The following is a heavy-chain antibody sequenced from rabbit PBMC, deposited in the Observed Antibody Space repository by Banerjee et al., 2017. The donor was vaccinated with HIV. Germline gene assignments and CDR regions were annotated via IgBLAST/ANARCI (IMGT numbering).Heavy chain of an antibody. J-gene: IGHJ4*01. CDR2: IDAGSSGNT. CDR3: ARDFTL. CDR1: VSSFSNNYY. Sequence: QEQLVESGGGLVQPAGSLTLTCTASVSSFSNNYYMCCVRQAAGKGLEWIGCIDAGSSGNTNYASWAKGRFTISKTSSTTVTLQMTSLTAADTATYFCARDFTLWGPGTLVTVS. V-gene: IGHV1S45*01.